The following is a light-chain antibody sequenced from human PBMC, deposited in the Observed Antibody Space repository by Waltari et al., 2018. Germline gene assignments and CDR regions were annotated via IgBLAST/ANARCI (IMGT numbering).Light chain of an antibody. Sequence: SCRASPSVSRTLAWYQQKPGQAPRLLIYGASIRATGIPDRFSGSGSGTDFSLTISRLEPEDFAVYYCQHYRSLPVTFGQGTKVEIK. CDR3: QHYRSLPVT. V-gene: IGKV3-20*01. CDR1: PSVSRT. J-gene: IGKJ1*01. CDR2: GAS.